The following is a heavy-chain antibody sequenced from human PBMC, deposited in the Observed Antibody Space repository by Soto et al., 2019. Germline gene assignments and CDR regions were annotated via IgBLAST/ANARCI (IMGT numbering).Heavy chain of an antibody. CDR3: PRVGWSVYLRLTDYYYGMDV. CDR1: GGTFSSYA. J-gene: IGHJ6*02. V-gene: IGHV1-69*12. CDR2: IIPIFGTA. D-gene: IGHD3-3*01. Sequence: QVQLVQSGAEVKKPGSSVKVSCKASGGTFSSYAISWVRQAPGQGLEWMGGIIPIFGTANYAQKFQGRVKITADESTSIAYMELSRLTSKDTAVYYCPRVGWSVYLRLTDYYYGMDVWGQGTTVTVSS.